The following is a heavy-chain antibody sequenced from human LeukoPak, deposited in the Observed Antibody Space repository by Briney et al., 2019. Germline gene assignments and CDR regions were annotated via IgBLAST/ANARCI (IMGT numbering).Heavy chain of an antibody. CDR2: ISSNGGST. Sequence: GGSLRLSCAASGFTFSSYAMHWVRQAPGKGLEYVSAISSNGGSTYYANSVKGRFTISRDNSKNTLYLQMGSLRAEDMAVYYCARASGYYDSSGYSPLGYWGQGTLVTVSS. CDR1: GFTFSSYA. CDR3: ARASGYYDSSGYSPLGY. V-gene: IGHV3-64*01. D-gene: IGHD3-22*01. J-gene: IGHJ4*02.